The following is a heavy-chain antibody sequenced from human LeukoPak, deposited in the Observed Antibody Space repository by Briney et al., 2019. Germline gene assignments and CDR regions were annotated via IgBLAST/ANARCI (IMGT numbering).Heavy chain of an antibody. CDR3: AKVPYYDILGSQFDY. Sequence: GGTLRLSCVASGFTFSSYAMNWVRQAPGKGLEWVSSINGSGDRTYYADSVKGRFTISRDNSKNTLYLQMNSLRAEDTAVYYCAKVPYYDILGSQFDYWGQGTLVTVSS. D-gene: IGHD3-9*01. V-gene: IGHV3-23*01. J-gene: IGHJ4*02. CDR1: GFTFSSYA. CDR2: INGSGDRT.